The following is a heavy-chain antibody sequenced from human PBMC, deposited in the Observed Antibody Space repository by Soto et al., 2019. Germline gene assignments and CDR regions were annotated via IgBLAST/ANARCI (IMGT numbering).Heavy chain of an antibody. CDR3: ASLLVTTAGNYSYGLNY. J-gene: IGHJ4*02. D-gene: IGHD5-18*01. CDR2: IYHSGST. V-gene: IGHV4-4*02. Sequence: SETLSLTCAVPGGSISSSNWWSWVRQPPGKGLEWIGEIYHSGSTNYNPSLKSRVTISVDKSKNQFSLKLSSVTAADTAVYYCASLLVTTAGNYSYGLNYWGQGTLVPVSS. CDR1: GGSISSSNW.